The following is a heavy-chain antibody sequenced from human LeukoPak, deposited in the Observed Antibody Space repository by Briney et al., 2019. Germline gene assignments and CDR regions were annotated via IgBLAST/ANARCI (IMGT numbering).Heavy chain of an antibody. CDR2: IYYSGST. CDR3: ARRGSGWWSLRDNHYYFDY. CDR1: GGSISSYY. J-gene: IGHJ4*02. D-gene: IGHD6-19*01. V-gene: IGHV4-59*08. Sequence: PSETLSLTCTVSGGSISSYYWSWIRQPPGKGLGWIGCIYYSGSTNYNPSLKSRVTISVDTSKNQFSLKLSSVTAADTAVYYCARRGSGWWSLRDNHYYFDYWGQGTLVTVSS.